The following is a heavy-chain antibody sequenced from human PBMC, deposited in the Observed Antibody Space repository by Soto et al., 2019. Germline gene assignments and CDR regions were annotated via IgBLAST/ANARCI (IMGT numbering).Heavy chain of an antibody. CDR3: AKVTGYCSSSSCRRDYFYYHAMDV. J-gene: IGHJ6*02. CDR1: GFTFSNYG. CDR2: ISYDGSDK. D-gene: IGHD2-2*01. Sequence: GGSLRLSCAASGFTFSNYGMHWVRQAPGKGLEWVAVISYDGSDKYYADSVKGRFSISRDNSKNTLYLQMNSLRAEDTAVYYCAKVTGYCSSSSCRRDYFYYHAMDVWGQGTTVTVSS. V-gene: IGHV3-30*18.